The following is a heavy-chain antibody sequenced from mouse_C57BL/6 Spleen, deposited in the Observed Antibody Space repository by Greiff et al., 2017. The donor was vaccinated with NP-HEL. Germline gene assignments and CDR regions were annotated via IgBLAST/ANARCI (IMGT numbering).Heavy chain of an antibody. Sequence: EVQLQQSGAELVRPGASVKLSCTASGFNIKDDYMHWVKQRPEQGLEGIGWIDPENGDTEYASKFQGKATITAETSSNTAYLQLSSLTSEDTAVYYCTLSNSLFDYWGQGTTLTVSS. J-gene: IGHJ2*01. CDR2: IDPENGDT. CDR1: GFNIKDDY. D-gene: IGHD2-5*01. V-gene: IGHV14-4*01. CDR3: TLSNSLFDY.